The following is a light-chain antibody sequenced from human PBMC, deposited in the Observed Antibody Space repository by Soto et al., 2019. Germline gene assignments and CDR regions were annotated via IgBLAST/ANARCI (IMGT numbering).Light chain of an antibody. Sequence: QSALAQPASVSGSRGQSIAIACSGTSSDVGGYNYVCWYQQHPGKAPKLMIYDVNIRPSGVSDRFSGSKSGNTASLTISGLQAQDEADYYCSSYTSSSTLVFGTGTKVTVL. V-gene: IGLV2-14*01. J-gene: IGLJ1*01. CDR3: SSYTSSSTLV. CDR1: SSDVGGYNY. CDR2: DVN.